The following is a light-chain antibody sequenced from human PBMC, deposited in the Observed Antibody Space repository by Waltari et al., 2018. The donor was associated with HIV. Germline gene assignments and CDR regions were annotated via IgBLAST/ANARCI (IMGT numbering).Light chain of an antibody. CDR3: HSSDSSGTYV. CDR1: AWPKQY. V-gene: IGLV3-25*03. CDR2: KDN. Sequence: SYNLTQPPSLSAPPGRTARITCFEDAWPKQYAYWYQQKPGQAPVLVIYKDNERPSGFPERFSGSSSGTTVTLTISGVQAEDEADYYCHSSDSSGTYVFGPGTQVTVL. J-gene: IGLJ1*01.